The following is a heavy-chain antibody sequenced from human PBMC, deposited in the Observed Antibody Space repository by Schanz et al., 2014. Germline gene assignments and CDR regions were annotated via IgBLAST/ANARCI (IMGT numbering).Heavy chain of an antibody. Sequence: QVQLVQSGAEMKKPGASVKVSCKASGYTFTGYYMHWVRQAPGQGLEWMGWINPNSGTTNYAQKFQGWVTMTRDTSISTAYMELSRLKSDDTAVYYCARGSPENMIRGELDYWGQGTLVTVSS. CDR2: INPNSGTT. CDR1: GYTFTGYY. V-gene: IGHV1-2*04. D-gene: IGHD3-10*01. J-gene: IGHJ4*02. CDR3: ARGSPENMIRGELDY.